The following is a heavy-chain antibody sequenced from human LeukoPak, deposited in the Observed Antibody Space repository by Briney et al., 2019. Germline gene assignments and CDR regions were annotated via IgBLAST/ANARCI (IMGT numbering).Heavy chain of an antibody. CDR2: IYYSGST. Sequence: SETLSLTCTVSGGSISSSSYYWGWIRQPPGKGLEWIGRIYYSGSTYYNPSLKSRVTISVDTSKNQFSLKLSSVTAADTAVYYCARPYYYDSSGYHSRGFDYWGQGTLVTVSS. CDR3: ARPYYYDSSGYHSRGFDY. D-gene: IGHD3-22*01. CDR1: GGSISSSSYY. J-gene: IGHJ4*02. V-gene: IGHV4-39*01.